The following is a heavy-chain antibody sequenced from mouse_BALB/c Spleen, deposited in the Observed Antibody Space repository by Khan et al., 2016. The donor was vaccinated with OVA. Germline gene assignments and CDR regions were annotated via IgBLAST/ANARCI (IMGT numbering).Heavy chain of an antibody. CDR3: ASGGYGSLAY. J-gene: IGHJ3*01. CDR2: IDPSNGRT. D-gene: IGHD1-1*01. CDR1: GYTFTSYW. Sequence: VQLQQSGAELVKPGASVKLSCKASGYTFTSYWMHWVKQRPGQGLEWIGQIDPSNGRTYFNERFKTKATLTVDKSSSTAYMQISSLTSEDSAVYYCASGGYGSLAYWGQGTLVTVSA. V-gene: IGHV1S81*02.